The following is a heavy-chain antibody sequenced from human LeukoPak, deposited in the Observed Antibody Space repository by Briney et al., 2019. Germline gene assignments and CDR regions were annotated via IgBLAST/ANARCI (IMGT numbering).Heavy chain of an antibody. CDR1: GGSISGYY. CDR3: ARLEMYGDYPTNWYFDL. J-gene: IGHJ2*01. D-gene: IGHD4-17*01. Sequence: PSETLSLTCTVSGGSISGYYWSWIRQPPGKGLEWIAYIYYSGSTNYNPSLKSRVTISVDTFKNQFSLKLSSVTAADTAVYYCARLEMYGDYPTNWYFDLWGRGTLVTVSS. CDR2: IYYSGST. V-gene: IGHV4-59*08.